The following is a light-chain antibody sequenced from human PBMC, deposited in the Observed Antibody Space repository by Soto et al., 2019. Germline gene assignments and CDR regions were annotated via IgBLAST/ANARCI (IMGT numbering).Light chain of an antibody. Sequence: DSVMTXSPLSLXXXXXXPSXXSCRSIXSLLHSNGYNYFDWYLQKPGQSPQLLIYLGSNRSSGVPDRFSGSGSGTDFTLKISRVEAEDVGVYYCMQALQTPLTFGGGTKVDIK. J-gene: IGKJ4*01. CDR1: XSLLHSNGYNY. CDR3: MQALQTPLT. CDR2: LGS. V-gene: IGKV2-28*01.